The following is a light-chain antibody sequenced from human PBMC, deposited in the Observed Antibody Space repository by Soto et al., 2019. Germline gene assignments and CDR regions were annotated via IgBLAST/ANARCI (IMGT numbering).Light chain of an antibody. V-gene: IGLV1-44*01. CDR1: SSNIGSNT. J-gene: IGLJ2*01. CDR2: SDN. Sequence: QSVLTQPPSASGTPGQRVTISCSGSSSNIGSNTVNWYQQLPGTAPKLLIYSDNLRPSGVPDRFSVSKSGTSVSLAISGLQSDDEADYYCAAWDDSLNGLVFGGGTKVTVL. CDR3: AAWDDSLNGLV.